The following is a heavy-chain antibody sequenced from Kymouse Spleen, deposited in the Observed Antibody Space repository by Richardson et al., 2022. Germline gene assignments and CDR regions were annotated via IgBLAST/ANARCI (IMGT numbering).Heavy chain of an antibody. Sequence: EVQLVESGGGLVQPGRSLRLSCAASGFTFDDYAMHWVRQAPGKGLEWVSGISWNSGSIGYADSVKGRFTISRDNAKNSLYLQMNSLRAEDTALYYCAKVSGWRFDYWGQGTLVTVSS. CDR2: ISWNSGSI. V-gene: IGHV3-9*01. CDR3: AKVSGWRFDY. CDR1: GFTFDDYA. D-gene: IGHD6-19*01. J-gene: IGHJ4*02.